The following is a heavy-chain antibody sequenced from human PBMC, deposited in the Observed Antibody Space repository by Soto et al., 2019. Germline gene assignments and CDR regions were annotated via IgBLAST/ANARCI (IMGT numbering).Heavy chain of an antibody. CDR3: AAVQGGGTTFHF. CDR2: IVVGSGRT. J-gene: IGHJ4*02. Sequence: QMQLAQSGPEVKKPGTSVKVSCKASGFTFTNSAIQWVRQARGQRLEWIGWIVVGSGRTDYAQKFQERITITRDMSTTTAYMELSSLRLEDTAVYYCAAVQGGGTTFHFWGQGTLVTVSS. V-gene: IGHV1-58*02. D-gene: IGHD1-7*01. CDR1: GFTFTNSA.